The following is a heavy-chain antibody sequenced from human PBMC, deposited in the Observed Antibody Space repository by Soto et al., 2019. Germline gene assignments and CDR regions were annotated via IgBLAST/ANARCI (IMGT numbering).Heavy chain of an antibody. CDR2: IYHSGNT. CDR1: CGSISIGYYY. Sequence: LSLTFSVSCGSISIGYYYWIWIRQPPGKGLEWIVNIYHSGNTYYNPSLKSRLIISIDTSKKQFSLKVGSVTAADTAVYYCASSSIYGMDVWGQGTTVTVSS. J-gene: IGHJ6*01. CDR3: ASSSIYGMDV. V-gene: IGHV4-30-4*01. D-gene: IGHD3-9*01.